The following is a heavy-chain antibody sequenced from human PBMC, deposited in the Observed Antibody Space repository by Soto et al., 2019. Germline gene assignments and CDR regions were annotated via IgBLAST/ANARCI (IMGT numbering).Heavy chain of an antibody. CDR2: IYPGDSYT. J-gene: IGHJ3*02. Sequence: ESLKISCKGSGYSFTSYWIGWLRQMPGEVLDWMVIIYPGDSYTRYSPSFQGQVTISSYKSISTSYLQWSSLKASDTAMYYCARRIEVVNDAFDIWGQGTMVTVSS. V-gene: IGHV5-51*01. CDR1: GYSFTSYW. CDR3: ARRIEVVNDAFDI. D-gene: IGHD3-22*01.